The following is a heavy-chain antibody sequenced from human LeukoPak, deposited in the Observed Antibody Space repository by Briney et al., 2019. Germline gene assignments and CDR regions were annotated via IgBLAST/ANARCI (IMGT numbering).Heavy chain of an antibody. Sequence: GGCLRLSCAASGFTFDDYGMSWVRQAPGKGLEWVSGISWNGGSTGYADSVKGRFTISRDNAKNSLYLQMNSLRAEDTALYYCARVIRYFDWSPTYFDYWGQGTLVTVSS. J-gene: IGHJ4*02. CDR3: ARVIRYFDWSPTYFDY. CDR2: ISWNGGST. D-gene: IGHD3-9*01. CDR1: GFTFDDYG. V-gene: IGHV3-20*04.